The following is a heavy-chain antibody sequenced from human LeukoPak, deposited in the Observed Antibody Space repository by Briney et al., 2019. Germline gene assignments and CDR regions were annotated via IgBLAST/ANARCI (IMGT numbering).Heavy chain of an antibody. CDR1: GFTFSSYA. CDR2: ISGSGGST. D-gene: IGHD3-22*01. CDR3: AKSAHKYYYDSSGPFDY. V-gene: IGHV3-23*01. Sequence: PGGSLRLSCAASGFTFSSYAVSWVRQAPGKGLEWVSAISGSGGSTYYADSAKGRFTISRDNSKNTLYLQMNSLRAEDTAVYYCAKSAHKYYYDSSGPFDYWGQGTLVTVSS. J-gene: IGHJ4*02.